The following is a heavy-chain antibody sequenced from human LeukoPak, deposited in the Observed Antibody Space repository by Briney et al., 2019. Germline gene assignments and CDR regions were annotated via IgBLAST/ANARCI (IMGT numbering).Heavy chain of an antibody. CDR1: GGTFSSYA. CDR3: ARVGTTAYYYYYMDV. D-gene: IGHD1-7*01. J-gene: IGHJ6*03. Sequence: GASVKVSCKASGGTFSSYAISLVRQAPGQGLEWMGGIIPIFGTANYAQKFQGRVTITTDESTSTAYMELSSLRSEDTAVYYCARVGTTAYYYYYMDVWGKGTTVTVSS. CDR2: IIPIFGTA. V-gene: IGHV1-69*05.